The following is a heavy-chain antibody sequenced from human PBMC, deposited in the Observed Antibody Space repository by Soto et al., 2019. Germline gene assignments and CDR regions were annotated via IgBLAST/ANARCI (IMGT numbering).Heavy chain of an antibody. CDR1: GYTFTNHG. V-gene: IGHV1-18*01. Sequence: QVQLVQSGAEVKKPGASVKVFCKASGYTFTNHGISWVRQAPGHGLEWMGWVSAYTGETKYAQSLQGRVTMTTDTSTNTASMELRSLSSDDTAVFYCARDSPSSGLLGTNYWGQGTLVTVSS. CDR2: VSAYTGET. CDR3: ARDSPSSGLLGTNY. D-gene: IGHD3-22*01. J-gene: IGHJ4*02.